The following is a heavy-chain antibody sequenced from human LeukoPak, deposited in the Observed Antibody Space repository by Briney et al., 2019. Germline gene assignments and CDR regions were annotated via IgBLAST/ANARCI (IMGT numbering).Heavy chain of an antibody. J-gene: IGHJ4*02. CDR1: GFTFSSYE. Sequence: GSLRLSCAASGFTFSSYEMNWVRQAPGKGLEWVSSISSSSSYIYYADSVKGRFTISRDNAKNSLYLQMNSLRAEDTAVYYCARDGNSYSSSWYVGRRDYWGQGTLVTVSS. D-gene: IGHD6-13*01. V-gene: IGHV3-21*01. CDR3: ARDGNSYSSSWYVGRRDY. CDR2: ISSSSSYI.